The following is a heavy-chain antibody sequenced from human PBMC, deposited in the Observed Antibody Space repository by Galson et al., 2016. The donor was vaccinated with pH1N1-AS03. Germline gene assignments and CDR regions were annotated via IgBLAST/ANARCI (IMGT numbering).Heavy chain of an antibody. V-gene: IGHV3-21*01. D-gene: IGHD1-26*01. CDR3: ADVGATIL. CDR2: ISTSSSSI. CDR1: GFPFSGYS. J-gene: IGHJ1*01. Sequence: SLRLSCAASGFPFSGYSMNWVRQAPGKGLEWVSFISTSSSSIYYADSVKGRFTISRDNAQNLLYLQMNSLRDEDTAVYYCADVGATILWGQGTLVTVSS.